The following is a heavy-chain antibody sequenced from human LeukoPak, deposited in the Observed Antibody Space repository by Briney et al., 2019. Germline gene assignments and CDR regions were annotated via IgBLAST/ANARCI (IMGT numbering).Heavy chain of an antibody. CDR1: GYTFTSYG. Sequence: ASVKVSCKASGYTFTSYGSSWVRQAPGQGLEWMGWMSAYNGNKNYAQKLQGRVTMTTDTSTSTAYMELRSLRSDDTAVYYCARDSIGGSSGWLTPSYYYYGMDVWGQGTTVTVSS. D-gene: IGHD6-19*01. J-gene: IGHJ6*02. CDR3: ARDSIGGSSGWLTPSYYYYGMDV. CDR2: MSAYNGNK. V-gene: IGHV1-18*01.